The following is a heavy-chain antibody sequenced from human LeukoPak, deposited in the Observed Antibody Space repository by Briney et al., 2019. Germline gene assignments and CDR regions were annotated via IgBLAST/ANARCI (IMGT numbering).Heavy chain of an antibody. V-gene: IGHV3-30*02. Sequence: GGSLRLSCAASGFTFSNYGMHWVRQAPGKGLEWVAFIQSDGSHTYYADSLKGRFTISRDNSKHTLYLQMNSLRAEDTARYFCARVSPGYGGDDFGYWGQGTLVTVSS. D-gene: IGHD4-23*01. J-gene: IGHJ4*02. CDR3: ARVSPGYGGDDFGY. CDR1: GFTFSNYG. CDR2: IQSDGSHT.